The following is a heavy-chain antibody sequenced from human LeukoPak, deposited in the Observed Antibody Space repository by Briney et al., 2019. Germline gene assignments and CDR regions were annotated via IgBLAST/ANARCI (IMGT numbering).Heavy chain of an antibody. CDR3: AKEKRRSGSDYPPCFDY. D-gene: IGHD3-10*01. Sequence: SVKVSCKASGGTFSSYAISWVRQAPGQGLEWMGGIIPIFGTANYAQKFQGRVTITADKSTSTAYMELSSLRSEDTAVYYCAKEKRRSGSDYPPCFDYWGQGTLVTVSS. V-gene: IGHV1-69*06. CDR1: GGTFSSYA. J-gene: IGHJ4*02. CDR2: IIPIFGTA.